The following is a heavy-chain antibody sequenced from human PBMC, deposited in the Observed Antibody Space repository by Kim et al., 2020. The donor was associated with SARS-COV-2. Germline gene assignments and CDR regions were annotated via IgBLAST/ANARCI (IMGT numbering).Heavy chain of an antibody. V-gene: IGHV3-74*03. CDR3: AGIWAAAGTIGNWYLDL. CDR1: GFIFRDYW. J-gene: IGHJ2*01. Sequence: GGSLRLSCAASGFIFRDYWMHWVRQTPGKGLLWVARITSDGTTSTYADSVQGRFTVSRDNAKNTVYLQMRSLRVEDTAVYYCAGIWAAAGTIGNWYLDLWGRGTQVTVSS. CDR2: ITSDGTTS. D-gene: IGHD6-13*01.